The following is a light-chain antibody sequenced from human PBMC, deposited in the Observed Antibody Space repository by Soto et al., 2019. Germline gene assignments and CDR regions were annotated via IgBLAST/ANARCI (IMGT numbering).Light chain of an antibody. CDR2: AAS. CDR1: QDISNY. CDR3: QKYNSDPPL. J-gene: IGKJ4*01. V-gene: IGKV1-27*01. Sequence: DIQMTQSPSSLSASVGDRVTITCRASQDISNYLAWYQQKPGKVPKLVISAASTLQSGVPSRFSGSGSGTDFTLTISSLQPEDFATYYCQKYNSDPPLFGGGTKVE.